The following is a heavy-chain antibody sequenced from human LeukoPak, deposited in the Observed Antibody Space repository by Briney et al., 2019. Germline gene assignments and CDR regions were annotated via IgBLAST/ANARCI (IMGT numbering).Heavy chain of an antibody. CDR1: GFIFRNYA. V-gene: IGHV3-20*04. CDR2: MNEYSTTI. CDR3: ARGGVNPVDH. Sequence: RPGASLRLSCAASGFIFRNYAMSWVRQAPGKGLVWVSDMNEYSTTIRYADSVKGRFTISRDNAKSILYLQMNNLRAEDTAMYFCARGGVNPVDHWGQGTLVTVSS. D-gene: IGHD1-14*01. J-gene: IGHJ4*02.